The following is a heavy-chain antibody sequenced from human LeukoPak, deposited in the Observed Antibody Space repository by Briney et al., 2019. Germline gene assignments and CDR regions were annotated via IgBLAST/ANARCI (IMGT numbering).Heavy chain of an antibody. D-gene: IGHD4-17*01. CDR1: GFXFSNAW. J-gene: IGHJ4*02. CDR3: TTPSPDYGDYRY. Sequence: GGSLRLSCAASGFXFSNAWISWVRQAPGKGLEWVGRIKSKTDGGTTDYAAPVKGRFTISRDDSKNTLYLQMNSLKTEDTAVYYCTTPSPDYGDYRYWGQGTLVTVSS. CDR2: IKSKTDGGTT. V-gene: IGHV3-15*01.